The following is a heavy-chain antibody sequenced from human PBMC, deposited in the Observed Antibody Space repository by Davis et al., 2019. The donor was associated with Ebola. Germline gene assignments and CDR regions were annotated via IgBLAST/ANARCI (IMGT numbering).Heavy chain of an antibody. J-gene: IGHJ6*03. CDR2: INHSGNT. CDR3: ARGIGPRLLHYYYMDV. CDR1: GGSMRSYY. V-gene: IGHV4-34*01. Sequence: SETLSLTCTVSGGSMRSYYWSWIRQSPGKGLEYIGEINHSGNTNYNPSLKSRVTMSVDTSKNQFSLKLSSVTAADTAVYYCARGIGPRLLHYYYMDVWGKGTTVTVSS. D-gene: IGHD3-22*01.